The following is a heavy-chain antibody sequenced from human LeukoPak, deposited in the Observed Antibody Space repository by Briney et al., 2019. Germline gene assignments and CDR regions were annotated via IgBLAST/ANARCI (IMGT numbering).Heavy chain of an antibody. V-gene: IGHV4-34*01. Sequence: SETLSLTCAVYGGSFSGYYWSWIRQPPGKGLEWIGEINHSGSTNYNPSLKSRVTISVDTSKNQFSLKLSSVTAADTAVYYCARGRLYDSSGYLLNWGQGTLVTVSS. J-gene: IGHJ4*02. CDR3: ARGRLYDSSGYLLN. D-gene: IGHD3-22*01. CDR2: INHSGST. CDR1: GGSFSGYY.